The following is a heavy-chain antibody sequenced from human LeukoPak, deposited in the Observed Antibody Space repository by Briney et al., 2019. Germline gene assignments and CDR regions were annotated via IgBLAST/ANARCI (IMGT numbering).Heavy chain of an antibody. CDR3: ARSYYYGSGSFAFDY. J-gene: IGHJ4*02. D-gene: IGHD3-10*01. CDR1: GFTFSSYW. CDR2: IKGDGSSI. V-gene: IGHV3-74*01. Sequence: GGSLRLSCVASGFTFSSYWMLWVRQAPGKGLVWVSRIKGDGSSISYADSVKGRFTISRDNAKNTLYLQMNSLRAEDTAVYYCARSYYYGSGSFAFDYWGQGTLVTVSS.